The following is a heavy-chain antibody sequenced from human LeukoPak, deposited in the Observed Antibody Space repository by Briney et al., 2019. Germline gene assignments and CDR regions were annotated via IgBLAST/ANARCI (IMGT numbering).Heavy chain of an antibody. CDR2: IYYSGST. CDR1: GGSISSDDYY. J-gene: IGHJ4*02. Sequence: SETLSLTCIVSGGSISSDDYYWNWIRQPPGKGLEWIGCIYYSGSTYYNLSFKSRITISVDTSKNQFSLRLSSVTAADTAVYYCARGRYCYDREFDYWGQGTLVTVSS. V-gene: IGHV4-30-4*01. D-gene: IGHD3-22*01. CDR3: ARGRYCYDREFDY.